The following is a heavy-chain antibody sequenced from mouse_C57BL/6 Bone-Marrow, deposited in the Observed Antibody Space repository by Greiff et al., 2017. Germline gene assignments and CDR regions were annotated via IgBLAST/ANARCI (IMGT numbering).Heavy chain of an antibody. V-gene: IGHV5-17*01. CDR2: ISSGISTI. Sequence: EVMLVESGGGLVKPGGSLKLSCAASGFTFSDYGMHWVRQAPEKGLEWVAYISSGISTIYYADTVKGRFTIARDHAKNTLFLQMTSLRAEDTAMYYCARDYYYGSSYGFAYWGQGTLVTVSA. J-gene: IGHJ3*01. CDR1: GFTFSDYG. CDR3: ARDYYYGSSYGFAY. D-gene: IGHD1-1*01.